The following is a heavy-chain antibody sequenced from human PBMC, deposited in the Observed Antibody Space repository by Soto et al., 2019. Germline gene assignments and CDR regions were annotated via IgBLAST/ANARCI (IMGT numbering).Heavy chain of an antibody. CDR1: GGSLSNGDYY. Sequence: SETLSLTCTVSGGSLSNGDYYWSWMRQPPGKGLEWIGYIYFSGSTYYNPSLKSRVCISIDTSNNQFSLNVTSVTAADTAVYYCARVAAAAGLWFDPWGQGSLVTVSS. V-gene: IGHV4-30-4*01. CDR2: IYFSGST. D-gene: IGHD6-13*01. J-gene: IGHJ5*02. CDR3: ARVAAAAGLWFDP.